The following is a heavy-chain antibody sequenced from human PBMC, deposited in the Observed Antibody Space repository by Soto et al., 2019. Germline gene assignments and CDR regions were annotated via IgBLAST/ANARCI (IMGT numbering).Heavy chain of an antibody. Sequence: GESVKSSCNGSGYSLTSYWIGWVRQMPGKGLEWMGIIYPGDSDTRYSPSFQGQVTMTRDTSTSTVYMELSSLRSEDTAVYYCARGADYGGTYYYYYGMDVWGQGTTVTVS. J-gene: IGHJ6*02. V-gene: IGHV5-51*01. D-gene: IGHD4-17*01. CDR1: GYSLTSYW. CDR3: ARGADYGGTYYYYYGMDV. CDR2: IYPGDSDT.